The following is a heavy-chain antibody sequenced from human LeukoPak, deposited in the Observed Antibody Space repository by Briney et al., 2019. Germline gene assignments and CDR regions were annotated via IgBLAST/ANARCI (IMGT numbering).Heavy chain of an antibody. J-gene: IGHJ6*02. D-gene: IGHD5-12*01. CDR3: ARPSGSSGYDLLWEGNYYYYGMDV. V-gene: IGHV4-34*01. Sequence: PSETLSLTCAVYGGSFSGYYWSWIRQPPGKGLEWIGEINHSGSTNYNPSLKSRVTISVDTSKNQFSLKLSSVTAADTAVYYCARPSGSSGYDLLWEGNYYYYGMDVWGQGTTVTVSS. CDR2: INHSGST. CDR1: GGSFSGYY.